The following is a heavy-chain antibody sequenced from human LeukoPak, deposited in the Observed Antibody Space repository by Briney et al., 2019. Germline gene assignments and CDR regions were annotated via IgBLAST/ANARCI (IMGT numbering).Heavy chain of an antibody. CDR1: GGSVSSGSFY. V-gene: IGHV4-39*07. J-gene: IGHJ3*02. CDR3: ARGSYYDSSGTFTDAFDI. CDR2: IDHSGST. Sequence: SETLSLTCTVSGGSVSSGSFYWSWIRQPPGKGLEWIGEIDHSGSTNYNPSLKSRVTISVDTSKNQFSLKLSSVTAADTAVYYCARGSYYDSSGTFTDAFDIWGQGTMVTVSS. D-gene: IGHD3-22*01.